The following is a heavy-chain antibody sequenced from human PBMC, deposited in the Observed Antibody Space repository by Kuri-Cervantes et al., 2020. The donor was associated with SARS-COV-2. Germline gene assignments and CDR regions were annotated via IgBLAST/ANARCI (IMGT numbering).Heavy chain of an antibody. CDR1: GYTFTSYY. Sequence: ASVKVSCKASGYTFTSYYMHWVRQAPGQGLEWMGIINPSGGSTNYAQKLQGRVTMTTDTSTSTAYMELRSLRSDDTAVYYCARSTYYGSGSYPNRYYFDYWGQGTLVTVSS. CDR2: INPSGGST. J-gene: IGHJ4*02. V-gene: IGHV1-46*01. CDR3: ARSTYYGSGSYPNRYYFDY. D-gene: IGHD3-10*01.